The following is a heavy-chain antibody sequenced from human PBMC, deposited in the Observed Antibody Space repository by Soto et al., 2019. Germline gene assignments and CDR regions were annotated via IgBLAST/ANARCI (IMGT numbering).Heavy chain of an antibody. CDR2: NSGNGGST. CDR3: VKDRSLSDSVWGRPTFEY. Sequence: GGSLRLSCAASGFTFSSYAMSWVRQAPGKELEWVSANSGNGGSTYYADTVKGRFTISRDNSKKPRYQKINSLRAETKAVHNCVKDRSLSDSVWGRPTFEYWGKGTLVAVAS. CDR1: GFTFSSYA. J-gene: IGHJ4*01. V-gene: IGHV3-23*01. D-gene: IGHD3-16*01.